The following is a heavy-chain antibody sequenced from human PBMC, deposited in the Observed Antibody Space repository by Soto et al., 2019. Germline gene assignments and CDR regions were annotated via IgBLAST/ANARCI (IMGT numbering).Heavy chain of an antibody. D-gene: IGHD6-13*01. CDR2: ISDSGRI. CDR1: SGSISTYF. V-gene: IGHV4-59*01. J-gene: IGHJ3*01. CDR3: ARDRMAADATEVAFDF. Sequence: QVQLQESGPGLVKPWETLSLTCTVSSGSISTYFWNWLRQPPGKGLEWIAYISDSGRILYNPSLKSRVTLSLDASKNQFSLRLSSVTAADTAVYYCARDRMAADATEVAFDFWGQGTMVTVSS.